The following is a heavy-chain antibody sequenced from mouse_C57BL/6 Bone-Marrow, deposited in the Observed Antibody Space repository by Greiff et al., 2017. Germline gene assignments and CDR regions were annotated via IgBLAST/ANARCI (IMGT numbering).Heavy chain of an antibody. CDR2: ISSGGSYT. CDR3: ARHESTFAY. Sequence: EVQVVESGGDLVKPGGSLKLSCAASGFTFSSYGMSWVRQTPDKRLEWVATISSGGSYTYYPDSVKGRFTISRDNAKNTLYLQMSSLKSEDTAMYYCARHESTFAYWGQGTLVTVSA. CDR1: GFTFSSYG. V-gene: IGHV5-6*01. J-gene: IGHJ3*01. D-gene: IGHD5-1*01.